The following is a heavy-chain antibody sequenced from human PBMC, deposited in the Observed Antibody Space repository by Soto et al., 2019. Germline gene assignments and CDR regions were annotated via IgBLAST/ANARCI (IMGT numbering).Heavy chain of an antibody. CDR3: ARGRVLPTDGDYYYYGMDV. CDR2: IYYSGST. D-gene: IGHD1-26*01. CDR1: GGSISSYY. J-gene: IGHJ6*02. V-gene: IGHV4-59*01. Sequence: SETLSLTCTVSGGSISSYYWSWIRQPPGKGLEWIGYIYYSGSTNYNPSLKSRVTISVDTSKNQFSLKLSSVTAADTAVYYCARGRVLPTDGDYYYYGMDVWGQGTTVTVSS.